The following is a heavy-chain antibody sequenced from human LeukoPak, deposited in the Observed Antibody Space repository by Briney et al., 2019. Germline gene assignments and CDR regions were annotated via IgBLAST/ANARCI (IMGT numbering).Heavy chain of an antibody. J-gene: IGHJ4*02. Sequence: SETLSLTCTVSGGSISSDYWSWIRQPAGKGLEWIGRIYSSGSTNYNPSLTSRVTMSVDTSKNQFSLKLSSVTAADTAVYCVGWSATRIDYWGQGTLVTVSS. D-gene: IGHD3-3*01. CDR3: GWSATRIDY. V-gene: IGHV4-4*07. CDR1: GGSISSDY. CDR2: IYSSGST.